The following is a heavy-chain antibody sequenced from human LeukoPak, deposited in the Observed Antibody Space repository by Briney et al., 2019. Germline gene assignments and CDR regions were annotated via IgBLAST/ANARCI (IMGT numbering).Heavy chain of an antibody. CDR3: VRDEKKRGGDY. J-gene: IGHJ4*02. D-gene: IGHD3-16*01. CDR2: ISWNSGSI. V-gene: IGHV3-9*01. CDR1: GFSFDDYV. Sequence: PGTSLRLSCAASGFSFDDYVMPWVRQVPGKGLEWVSGISWNSGSIGYADSVRGRFTISRDNAKNSFYLQMNSLRVEDTAVYYCVRDEKKRGGDYWGQGTLVTVST.